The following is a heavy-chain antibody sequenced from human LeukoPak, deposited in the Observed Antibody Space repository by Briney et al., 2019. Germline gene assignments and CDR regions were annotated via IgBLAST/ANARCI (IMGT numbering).Heavy chain of an antibody. J-gene: IGHJ4*02. Sequence: PGGSLRLSCAASGFTFSSYEMNWVRQAPGKGLEWVSYISSSGSTIYYADSVKGRFTISRDNAKNSLYLQMNSLRAEDTAVYYCAGVGYGSGSYYDYWGQGTLVTVSS. CDR3: AGVGYGSGSYYDY. CDR2: ISSSGSTI. CDR1: GFTFSSYE. D-gene: IGHD3-10*01. V-gene: IGHV3-48*03.